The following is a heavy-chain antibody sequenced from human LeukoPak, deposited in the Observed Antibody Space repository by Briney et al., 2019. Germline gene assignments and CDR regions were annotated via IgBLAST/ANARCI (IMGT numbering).Heavy chain of an antibody. J-gene: IGHJ3*02. CDR3: ARRTGGYDMTFDI. Sequence: SVTVSCKASGGTFSSYAISWVRQAPGQGLEWMGGIIPIFGRVNYAQKFQGRVTMTRDMSTSTVYMELSSLRSEDTAVYYCARRTGGYDMTFDIWGQGTMVTVSS. V-gene: IGHV1-69*05. CDR1: GGTFSSYA. D-gene: IGHD2-8*02. CDR2: IIPIFGRV.